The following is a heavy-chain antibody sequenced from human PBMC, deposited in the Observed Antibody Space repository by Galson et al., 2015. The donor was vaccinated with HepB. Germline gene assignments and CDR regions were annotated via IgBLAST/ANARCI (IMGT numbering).Heavy chain of an antibody. D-gene: IGHD6-19*01. V-gene: IGHV3-30-3*01. CDR1: GLTFSSYA. CDR2: ISYDGSNK. CDR3: ARDPFNEHSSGWFDY. Sequence: SLRLSCAASGLTFSSYAMHWVRQAPGKGLEWVAVISYDGSNKDYADSVKGRFTISRDNSKNTLYLQMNSLKAEDTAVYYCARDPFNEHSSGWFDYWGQGTLVTVSS. J-gene: IGHJ4*02.